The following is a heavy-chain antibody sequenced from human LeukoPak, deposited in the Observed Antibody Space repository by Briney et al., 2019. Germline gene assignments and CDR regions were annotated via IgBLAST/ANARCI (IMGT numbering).Heavy chain of an antibody. V-gene: IGHV3-23*01. CDR2: ISGSGGST. D-gene: IGHD3-3*01. J-gene: IGHJ4*02. CDR1: GFTFSSYA. CDR3: AKVHEHTYYDFWSGYYYYFDY. Sequence: PGGSLRLSCAASGFTFSSYAMSWVRQAPGKGLEWVSAISGSGGSTYHADSVEGRFTISRDNCKNTLYLQMNSLRAEDTAVYYCAKVHEHTYYDFWSGYYYYFDYWGQGTRVTVSS.